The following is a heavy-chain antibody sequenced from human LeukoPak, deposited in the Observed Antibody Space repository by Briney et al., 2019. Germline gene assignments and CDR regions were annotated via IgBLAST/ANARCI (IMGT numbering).Heavy chain of an antibody. Sequence: ASVKVSCKASGYTFTSYGISWVRQAPGQGLEWMVWISAYNGNTNYAQKLQGRVTMTTDASTSTAYMELRSLRSDDTAVYYCARDVGYCSSTSCYSVHDAFDIWGQGTMVTVSS. CDR1: GYTFTSYG. J-gene: IGHJ3*02. CDR2: ISAYNGNT. CDR3: ARDVGYCSSTSCYSVHDAFDI. V-gene: IGHV1-18*01. D-gene: IGHD2-2*02.